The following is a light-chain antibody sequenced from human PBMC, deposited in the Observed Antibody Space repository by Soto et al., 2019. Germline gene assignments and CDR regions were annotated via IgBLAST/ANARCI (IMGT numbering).Light chain of an antibody. J-gene: IGKJ1*01. CDR3: QQYNDTWT. CDR1: QSISSW. Sequence: DIQMTQSPSTLSASVGDRVTITCRASQSISSWLAWYQQKPGTAPNLLIYKASTLQSGVPSRFSGSGSGTEFTLTIRSLQPDDSATYYCQQYNDTWTFGQGTKVEIK. CDR2: KAS. V-gene: IGKV1-5*03.